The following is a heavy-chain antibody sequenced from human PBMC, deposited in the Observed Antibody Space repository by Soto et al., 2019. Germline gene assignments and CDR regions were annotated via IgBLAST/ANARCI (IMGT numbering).Heavy chain of an antibody. V-gene: IGHV4-30-2*01. D-gene: IGHD3-3*01. CDR2: IYHSGST. J-gene: IGHJ5*02. Sequence: PSETLSLTCAFSCGSIISGGYSWSWIRQPPGKGLEWIGYIYHSGSTYYNPSLKSRVTISVDRSKNQFSLKLSSVTAADTAVYYCARARYDFWSGYYTGNDHWFDPWGQGTLVTVSS. CDR3: ARARYDFWSGYYTGNDHWFDP. CDR1: CGSIISGGYS.